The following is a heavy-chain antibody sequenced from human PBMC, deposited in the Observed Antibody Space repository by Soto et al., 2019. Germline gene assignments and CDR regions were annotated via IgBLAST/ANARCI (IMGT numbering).Heavy chain of an antibody. CDR1: GFTFSGSA. CDR3: TRRIPGGGSSDAFDI. J-gene: IGHJ3*02. CDR2: IRSKANSYAP. Sequence: EVQLVESGGGLVQPGGSLKLSCAASGFTFSGSAMHWVRQASGKGLEWVGRIRSKANSYAPAYAASVKGRFTISRDDSTNTAYLLMNSLKTEDTAVYYCTRRIPGGGSSDAFDIWVQGTMVTVSS. V-gene: IGHV3-73*01. D-gene: IGHD2-15*01.